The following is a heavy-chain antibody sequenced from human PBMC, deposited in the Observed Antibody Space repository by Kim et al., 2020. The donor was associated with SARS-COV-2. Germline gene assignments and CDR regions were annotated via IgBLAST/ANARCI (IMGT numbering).Heavy chain of an antibody. D-gene: IGHD3-10*01. Sequence: VTGRFTISRENSKNTVYLLMSSLRAEDTAVYFCARCYYGSGSYYHVAFDIWGQGTVVTVSS. CDR3: ARCYYGSGSYYHVAFDI. J-gene: IGHJ3*02. V-gene: IGHV3-23*01.